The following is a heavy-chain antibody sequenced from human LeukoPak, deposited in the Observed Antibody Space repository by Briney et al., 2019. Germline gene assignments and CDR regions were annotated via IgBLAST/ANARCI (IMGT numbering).Heavy chain of an antibody. Sequence: SVKVSCKASGGTFSSYAISWVRQAPGQGLEWMGGIIPIFGTANYAQKFQGRVTITADKSTSTAYMELSSLRSEDTAVYYCARVSAIRYYDSSGYYVPEYFQHWGQGTLVTVSS. CDR1: GGTFSSYA. CDR2: IIPIFGTA. J-gene: IGHJ1*01. V-gene: IGHV1-69*06. D-gene: IGHD3-22*01. CDR3: ARVSAIRYYDSSGYYVPEYFQH.